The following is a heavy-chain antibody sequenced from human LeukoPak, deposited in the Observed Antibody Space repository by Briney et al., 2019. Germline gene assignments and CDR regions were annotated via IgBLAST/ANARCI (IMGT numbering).Heavy chain of an antibody. Sequence: GASVKVSCKASGYTFTSYGISWVRQAPGQGLEWMGWISAYNGNTNYAQKLQGRVTMTTYTSTSTAYMELRSLRSDDTAVYYCARSREQLWSPIPPTYFDYWGQGTLVTVSS. CDR3: ARSREQLWSPIPPTYFDY. CDR2: ISAYNGNT. CDR1: GYTFTSYG. J-gene: IGHJ4*02. D-gene: IGHD5-18*01. V-gene: IGHV1-18*01.